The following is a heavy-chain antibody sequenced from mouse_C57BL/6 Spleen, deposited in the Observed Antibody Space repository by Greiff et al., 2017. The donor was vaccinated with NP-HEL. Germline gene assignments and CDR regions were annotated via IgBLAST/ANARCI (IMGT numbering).Heavy chain of an antibody. CDR3: ARDSNYVDYAMDY. CDR1: GYAFTNYL. D-gene: IGHD2-5*01. CDR2: INPGSGGT. Sequence: QVQLQQSGAELVRPGTSVKVSCKASGYAFTNYLIEWVKQRPGQGLEWIGVINPGSGGTNYNEKFKGKATLTADKSSSTAYMQLSSLTSEDSAVYFCARDSNYVDYAMDYWGQGTSVTVSS. J-gene: IGHJ4*01. V-gene: IGHV1-54*01.